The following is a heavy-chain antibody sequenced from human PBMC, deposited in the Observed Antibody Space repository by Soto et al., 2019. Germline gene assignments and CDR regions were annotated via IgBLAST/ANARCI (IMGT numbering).Heavy chain of an antibody. CDR1: GFTLRTYS. J-gene: IGHJ6*02. Sequence: EVQLVESGGGLVQPGGSLRVSCAASGFTLRTYSLNWVRQAPGRGLEWISYISSSGSTIYYADSVKGRFTVSRDNAKNSLSLQMNSLRDEDTAVYYCARVPSSGSCRSYSYFGMDVWGPGTTVTVSS. V-gene: IGHV3-48*02. D-gene: IGHD1-26*01. CDR3: ARVPSSGSCRSYSYFGMDV. CDR2: ISSSGSTI.